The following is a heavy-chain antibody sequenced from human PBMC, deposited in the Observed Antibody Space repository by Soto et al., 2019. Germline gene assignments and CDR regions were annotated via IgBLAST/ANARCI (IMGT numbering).Heavy chain of an antibody. CDR2: ISSSGTTI. D-gene: IGHD2-15*01. CDR3: AGGRYYYYGMDV. Sequence: GGSLRLSCAASGFNFSDYYMTWIRQAPGKGLEWVSYISSSGTTIYYADSVKGRFTISRDNAENSLFLQMNSLRVEDTAVYYCAGGRYYYYGMDVWGQGTTVTVS. CDR1: GFNFSDYY. V-gene: IGHV3-11*01. J-gene: IGHJ6*02.